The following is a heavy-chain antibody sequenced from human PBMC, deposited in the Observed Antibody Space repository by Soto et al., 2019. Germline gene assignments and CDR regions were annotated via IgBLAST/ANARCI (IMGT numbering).Heavy chain of an antibody. V-gene: IGHV1-18*01. J-gene: IGHJ3*02. CDR1: GYTFTSYG. CDR3: ARIGYCSGGSCHAGAFDI. CDR2: ISAYNGNT. D-gene: IGHD2-15*01. Sequence: GASVKVSCKSSGYTFTSYGISCVRQAPGQGLEWMGWISAYNGNTNYAQKLQGRVTMTTDTSTSTAYMELRSLRSDDTAVYYCARIGYCSGGSCHAGAFDIWGQGTMVTVSS.